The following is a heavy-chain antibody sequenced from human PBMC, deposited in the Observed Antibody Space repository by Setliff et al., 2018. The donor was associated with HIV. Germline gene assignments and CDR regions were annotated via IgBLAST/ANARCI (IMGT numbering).Heavy chain of an antibody. V-gene: IGHV4-34*01. Sequence: PSETLSLTCAVYNTSVSGYYWTWIRQSPGRGLEWIGEINQSGGTDYNPSLRSRVYMSIDTSKNQFSLKLLSVTAADSAVYYCARGLGITMVRGIRTFDPWGQGTQVTVSS. D-gene: IGHD3-10*01. J-gene: IGHJ5*02. CDR2: INQSGGT. CDR1: NTSVSGYY. CDR3: ARGLGITMVRGIRTFDP.